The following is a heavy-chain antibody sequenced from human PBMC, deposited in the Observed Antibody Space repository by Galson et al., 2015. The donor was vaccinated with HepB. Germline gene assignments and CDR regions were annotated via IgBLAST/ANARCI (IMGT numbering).Heavy chain of an antibody. Sequence: SLRLSCAASGFTFSSYAMHWVRQAPGKGLEWVAVISYDGSNKYYADSVKDRFTISRDNSKNTLYLQMNSLRAEDTAVYYCARDEAQYSSSWYLFDYWGQGTLVTVSS. V-gene: IGHV3-30*04. CDR3: ARDEAQYSSSWYLFDY. CDR2: ISYDGSNK. D-gene: IGHD6-13*01. J-gene: IGHJ4*02. CDR1: GFTFSSYA.